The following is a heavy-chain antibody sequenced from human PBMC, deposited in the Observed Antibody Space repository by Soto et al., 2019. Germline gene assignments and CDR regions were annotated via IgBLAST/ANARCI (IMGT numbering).Heavy chain of an antibody. V-gene: IGHV3-30*18. CDR1: GFTFSSYG. D-gene: IGHD3-9*01. Sequence: GGSLRLSWAASGFTFSSYGMHWVRQAPGKGLEWVAVISYDGSNKYYADSVKGRFTISRDNSKNTLYLQMNSLRAEDTAVYYCAKEPKKRGYDIPAPWGQGTLVTVSS. J-gene: IGHJ5*02. CDR3: AKEPKKRGYDIPAP. CDR2: ISYDGSNK.